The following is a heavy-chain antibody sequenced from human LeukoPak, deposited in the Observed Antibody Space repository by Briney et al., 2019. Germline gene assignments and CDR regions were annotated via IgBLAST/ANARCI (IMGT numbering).Heavy chain of an antibody. CDR1: GFTFSRYS. CDR2: ISSSSSYI. J-gene: IGHJ4*02. V-gene: IGHV3-21*01. Sequence: GGSLRLSCAASGFTFSRYSMNWVRQAPGKGLEWVSSISSSSSYIYYADSVKGRFTISRDNAKNSLYLQMNSLRAEDTAVYYCARTYCSGGSCHPRGYYFDYWGQGTLVTVSS. D-gene: IGHD2-15*01. CDR3: ARTYCSGGSCHPRGYYFDY.